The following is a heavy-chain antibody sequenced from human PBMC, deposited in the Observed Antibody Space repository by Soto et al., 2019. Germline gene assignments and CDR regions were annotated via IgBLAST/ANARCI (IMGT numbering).Heavy chain of an antibody. CDR2: IYWDDDK. CDR3: ARRGYSGYDEPPWFDP. Sequence: QITLKESGPTLVKPTQTLTLTCTFSGFSLSTSGVGVGWIRQPPGKALEWLALIYWDDDKRYSPSLKSRLTITKDTSKNQVVLTMTNMDPVDTATYYCARRGYSGYDEPPWFDPWGQGTLVTVSS. CDR1: GFSLSTSGVG. V-gene: IGHV2-5*02. D-gene: IGHD5-12*01. J-gene: IGHJ5*02.